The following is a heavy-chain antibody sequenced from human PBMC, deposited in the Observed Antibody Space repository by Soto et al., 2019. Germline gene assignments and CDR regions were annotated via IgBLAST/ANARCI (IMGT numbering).Heavy chain of an antibody. V-gene: IGHV4-39*01. Sequence: QLQLQESGPGLVKPSETLSLTCTVSGGSISSSSYYWGWIRQPPGKGLEWIESIYYSGSTNYNPSLKSRVATSVDTSKNQFSLKLSSVTAADTAVYYCARHLHYYDSSGYRKEGGFDPWGQGTLVTVSS. J-gene: IGHJ5*02. CDR3: ARHLHYYDSSGYRKEGGFDP. CDR2: IYYSGST. CDR1: GGSISSSSYY. D-gene: IGHD3-22*01.